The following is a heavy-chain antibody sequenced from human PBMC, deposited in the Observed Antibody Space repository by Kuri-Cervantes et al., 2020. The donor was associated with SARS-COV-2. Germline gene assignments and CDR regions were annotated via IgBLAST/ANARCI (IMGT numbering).Heavy chain of an antibody. CDR3: ARDLAYDSSGYAFDY. Sequence: SETLSLTCAVYGGSFSGYYWSWIRQPPGKGLEWIGEIKHSGSTNYNPSLKSRVTISVDTSKNQFSLKLSSVTAADTAVYYCARDLAYDSSGYAFDYWGQGTLVTVSS. D-gene: IGHD3-22*01. CDR1: GGSFSGYY. V-gene: IGHV4-34*01. CDR2: IKHSGST. J-gene: IGHJ4*02.